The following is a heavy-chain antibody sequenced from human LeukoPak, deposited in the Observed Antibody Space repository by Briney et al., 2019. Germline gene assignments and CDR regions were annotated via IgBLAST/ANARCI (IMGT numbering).Heavy chain of an antibody. V-gene: IGHV3-33*01. Sequence: GRSLRLSCVASGFTFSNYPMQWVRQAPGKGLEWVALIWYDGTNEYYADSVKGRFTISRDNSKNTLYLQMNSLRAEDTAVYYCATLPIAVAGTFDYWGQGTLVTVSS. CDR1: GFTFSNYP. CDR2: IWYDGTNE. D-gene: IGHD6-19*01. CDR3: ATLPIAVAGTFDY. J-gene: IGHJ4*02.